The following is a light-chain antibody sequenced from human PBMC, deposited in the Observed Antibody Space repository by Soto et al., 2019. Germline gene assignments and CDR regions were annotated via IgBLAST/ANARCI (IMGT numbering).Light chain of an antibody. J-gene: IGLJ1*01. CDR2: DVN. Sequence: QSVLTQPPSASGSPGQSVTIICSGTRSDVLIDNDVSWYQQYPGRAPKLILYDVNKRPSGIPDRFSGSRADNTASLTVSGRQAEDEADCYCSSYVGSNNCVFGTGTKLTVL. CDR3: SSYVGSNNCV. V-gene: IGLV2-8*01. CDR1: RSDVLIDND.